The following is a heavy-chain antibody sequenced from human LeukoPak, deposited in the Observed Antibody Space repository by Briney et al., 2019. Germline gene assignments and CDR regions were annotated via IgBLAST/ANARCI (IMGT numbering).Heavy chain of an antibody. J-gene: IGHJ5*02. Sequence: GVSLRLSCAASGFTFSSYSVNWVRQAPGKGLEWVSSISSSSSYIYYADSVKGRFTISRDNAKNSLYLQMNSLRAEDTAVYYCAHGGKRGPGWFDPWGQGTLVTVSS. CDR2: ISSSSSYI. CDR3: AHGGKRGPGWFDP. CDR1: GFTFSSYS. D-gene: IGHD4-23*01. V-gene: IGHV3-21*01.